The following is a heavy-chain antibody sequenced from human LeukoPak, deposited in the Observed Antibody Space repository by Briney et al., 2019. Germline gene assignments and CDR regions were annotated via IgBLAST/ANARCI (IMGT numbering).Heavy chain of an antibody. D-gene: IGHD1-7*01. CDR2: INAGSGDT. J-gene: IGHJ5*02. CDR3: ARDLSSTPHWELDR. Sequence: ASVKVSCKTSGYTFSGYFVHWVRQAPGQGLEWMGRINAGSGDTEFAQKFQGRVTMTRDTFVSTAYMEVSGLTSDDTAIYYCARDLSSTPHWELDRWGQGTLVTVSS. CDR1: GYTFSGYF. V-gene: IGHV1-2*06.